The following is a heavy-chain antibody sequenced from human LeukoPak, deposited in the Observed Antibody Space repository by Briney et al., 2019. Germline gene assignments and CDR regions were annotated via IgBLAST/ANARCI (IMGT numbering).Heavy chain of an antibody. CDR2: IKQDGSEK. J-gene: IGHJ4*02. V-gene: IGHV3-7*01. Sequence: PGGSLRLSCAAPGFTFSNYWMSWVRQAPGKGLEWVANIKQDGSEKYYVDSVKGRFTISRDNAKNSLYLQMNSLRVEDTALYYCARDSVEASNYFDYWGQGTLVTVSP. D-gene: IGHD4-23*01. CDR1: GFTFSNYW. CDR3: ARDSVEASNYFDY.